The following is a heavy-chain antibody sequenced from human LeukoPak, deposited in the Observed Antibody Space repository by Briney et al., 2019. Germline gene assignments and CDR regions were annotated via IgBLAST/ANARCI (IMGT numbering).Heavy chain of an antibody. D-gene: IGHD5-12*01. CDR3: AKDGGYSGYVPLD. CDR2: IRYDGSNK. Sequence: GGSLRLSCAASQFTFNSYGMHWVRQAPGKGLEGVAFIRYDGSNKYYTDSVKGRFTISRDNSKNTLYLQMNSLRREDTAVYYCAKDGGYSGYVPLDWGQGTLVTVSS. CDR1: QFTFNSYG. J-gene: IGHJ4*02. V-gene: IGHV3-30*02.